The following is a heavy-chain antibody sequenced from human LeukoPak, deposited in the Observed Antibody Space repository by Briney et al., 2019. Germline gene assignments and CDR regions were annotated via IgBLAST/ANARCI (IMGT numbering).Heavy chain of an antibody. CDR2: IYYSGST. CDR3: ARDGSDRYSSSWFARGGFVP. V-gene: IGHV4-39*07. Sequence: SETLSLTCTVSGGSISSSSYYWGWIRQPPGKGLEWIGSIYYSGSTYYNPSLKSRVTISVDTSKNQFSLKLSSVTAADTAVYYCARDGSDRYSSSWFARGGFVPWGQGTLVTVSS. D-gene: IGHD6-13*01. CDR1: GGSISSSSYY. J-gene: IGHJ5*02.